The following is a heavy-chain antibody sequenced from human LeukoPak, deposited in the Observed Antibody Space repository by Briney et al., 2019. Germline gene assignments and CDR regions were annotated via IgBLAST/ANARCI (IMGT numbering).Heavy chain of an antibody. J-gene: IGHJ4*02. CDR1: GGSFSGYY. CDR2: INHSGST. CDR3: ARVTVGATDFDY. V-gene: IGHV4-34*01. D-gene: IGHD1-26*01. Sequence: SETLSLTCAVYGGSFSGYYWSWIRQPPGKGLEWIGEINHSGSTNYNPSLKSRVTISVDTSKNQFSLKLSSVTAADTAVYYCARVTVGATDFDYWAREPWSPSPQ.